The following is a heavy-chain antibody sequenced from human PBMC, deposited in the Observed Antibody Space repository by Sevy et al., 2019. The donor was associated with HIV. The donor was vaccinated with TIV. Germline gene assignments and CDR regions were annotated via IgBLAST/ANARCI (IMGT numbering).Heavy chain of an antibody. Sequence: GGSLRLSCIASGFSFDTYSMNWVRQTPGQGLEWVSSISSVSSYIYYADSVKGRFTISRDNAKNSLSLEMNSLRVEDTAIYYCARDDYDTTPCAFDVWGQGTMVTVSS. V-gene: IGHV3-21*06. J-gene: IGHJ3*01. CDR3: ARDDYDTTPCAFDV. CDR2: ISSVSSYI. CDR1: GFSFDTYS. D-gene: IGHD3-22*01.